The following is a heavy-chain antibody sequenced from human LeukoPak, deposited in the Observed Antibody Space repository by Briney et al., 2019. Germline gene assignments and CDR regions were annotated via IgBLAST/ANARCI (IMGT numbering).Heavy chain of an antibody. J-gene: IGHJ4*02. CDR1: GGSISSSSYY. D-gene: IGHD3-10*01. V-gene: IGHV4-39*07. CDR3: ARDSYYGSIH. Sequence: SETLSLTCTVSGGSISSSSYYWGWIRQPPGKGLEWIGSIYYSGSTYYNPSLKSRVTISVDTSKNQFSLKLSSVTAADTAVYYCARDSYYGSIHWGQGTLVTVSS. CDR2: IYYSGST.